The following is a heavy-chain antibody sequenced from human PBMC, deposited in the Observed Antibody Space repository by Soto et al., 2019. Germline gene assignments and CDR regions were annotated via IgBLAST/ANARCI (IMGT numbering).Heavy chain of an antibody. CDR2: ISGSGGST. Sequence: PGGSLRLSCAASGVTFSSYAMSWVRQAPGKGLEWVAAISGSGGSTYYADSMKGRFSISRDNSTNTLFLQMNSLRVEDSAVYFCAKASDGGWPYYFDSWGQGALVTVSS. V-gene: IGHV3-23*01. CDR3: AKASDGGWPYYFDS. CDR1: GVTFSSYA. J-gene: IGHJ4*02. D-gene: IGHD2-15*01.